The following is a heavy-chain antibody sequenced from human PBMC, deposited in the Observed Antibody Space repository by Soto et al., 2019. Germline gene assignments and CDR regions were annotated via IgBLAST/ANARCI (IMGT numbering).Heavy chain of an antibody. CDR2: TYHRVST. Sequence: SETLSLTYSVSGVSISNYFWSWIGQPPGRGLEWIGYTYHRVSTIDSPSLKSRVAISLDTCENQFSLKVSSVTAADTAVYYCARTVGYHGPLDYWGQGTRVTVSS. CDR1: GVSISNYF. CDR3: ARTVGYHGPLDY. V-gene: IGHV4-59*01. D-gene: IGHD3-16*02. J-gene: IGHJ4*02.